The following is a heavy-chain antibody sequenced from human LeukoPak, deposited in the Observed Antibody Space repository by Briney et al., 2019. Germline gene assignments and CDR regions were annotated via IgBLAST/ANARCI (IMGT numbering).Heavy chain of an antibody. V-gene: IGHV3-48*03. CDR1: GFTLSSFE. D-gene: IGHD2-8*02. CDR2: ISFSGNTI. CDR3: TRVLAGRSGLMDV. J-gene: IGHJ6*02. Sequence: PGGSLRLSCAASGFTLSSFEMNWVRQAPGKGLEWVSYISFSGNTIYYADSVKGRFTISRDNAKNSLYLQMNSLRAEDTAVYYCTRVLAGRSGLMDVWGRGTTVTVSS.